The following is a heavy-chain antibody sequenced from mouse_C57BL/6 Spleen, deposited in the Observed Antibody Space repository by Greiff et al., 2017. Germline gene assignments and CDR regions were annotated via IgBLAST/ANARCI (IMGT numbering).Heavy chain of an antibody. D-gene: IGHD1-1*01. V-gene: IGHV1-80*01. CDR2: IYPGDGDT. CDR3: ARVDYYGSNYFDY. Sequence: VQLQQSGAELVKPGASVKISCKASGYAFSSYWMNWVKQRPGKGLEWIGQIYPGDGDTNYNGKFKGKATLTADKSSSTAYMQLSSLTSEDSAVYFCARVDYYGSNYFDYWGQGTTLTVSS. CDR1: GYAFSSYW. J-gene: IGHJ2*01.